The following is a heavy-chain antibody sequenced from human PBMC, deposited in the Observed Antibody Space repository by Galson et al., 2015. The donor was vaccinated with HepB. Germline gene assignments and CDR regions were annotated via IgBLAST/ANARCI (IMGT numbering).Heavy chain of an antibody. V-gene: IGHV3-15*01. CDR3: TTGRTPPPTGTTFYYYYGMDV. D-gene: IGHD1-1*01. CDR2: IKSKNVGVTT. CDR1: GFSFTNAW. J-gene: IGHJ6*02. Sequence: SLRLSCATSGFSFTNAWMSWVRQAPGKGLEWVGRIKSKNVGVTTDYAAPVKGRFTISRDDSKNTLYLQINILKTEDTAVYYCTTGRTPPPTGTTFYYYYGMDVWGQGTTVTVSS.